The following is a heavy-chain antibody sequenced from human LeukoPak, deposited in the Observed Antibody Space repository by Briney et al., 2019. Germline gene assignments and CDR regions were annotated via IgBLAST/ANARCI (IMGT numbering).Heavy chain of an antibody. CDR2: ISYSGTN. D-gene: IGHD7-27*01. CDR1: GDSVSSSSYY. V-gene: IGHV4-39*01. Sequence: SETLSLTCTVSGDSVSSSSYYWGWIRQPPGKGLEWIGSISYSGTNYNNPSLKSRFSISIDTSKNQFSVKLTSVTAADTAMYYCASLGTLRSWGQGTLVTVSS. CDR3: ASLGTLRS. J-gene: IGHJ5*02.